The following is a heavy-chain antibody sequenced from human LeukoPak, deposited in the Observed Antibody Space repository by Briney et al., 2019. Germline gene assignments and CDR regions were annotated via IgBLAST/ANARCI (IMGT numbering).Heavy chain of an antibody. D-gene: IGHD2-2*01. J-gene: IGHJ6*02. V-gene: IGHV6-1*01. CDR3: ARDPAYDYSMDV. CDR1: GDSVSSHSSA. CDR2: TYYRSKWYH. Sequence: SQTLSLTCAISGDSVSSHSSAWNWIRQSPSRGLEWLGRTYYRSKWYHDYAVSVRSRISINPDTSKNQFSLQLSSVTPEDTAVYYCARDPAYDYSMDVWGQGPTVIVSS.